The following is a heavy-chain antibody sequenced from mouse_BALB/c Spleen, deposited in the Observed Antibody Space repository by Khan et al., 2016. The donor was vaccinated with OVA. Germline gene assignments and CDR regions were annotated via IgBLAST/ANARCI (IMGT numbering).Heavy chain of an antibody. Sequence: QIQLVQSGPELKKPGETVQISCKASGFTFTNYGMTWVKQAPGKDLKWMGWINTYTGEPTFADDFKGRFAFSLENSASTAYLQINSLKNEDTATYFCERVGYNGTMDCWGQGTSVTVSS. V-gene: IGHV9-3-1*01. J-gene: IGHJ4*01. CDR3: ERVGYNGTMDC. CDR1: GFTFTNYG. CDR2: INTYTGEP. D-gene: IGHD2-14*01.